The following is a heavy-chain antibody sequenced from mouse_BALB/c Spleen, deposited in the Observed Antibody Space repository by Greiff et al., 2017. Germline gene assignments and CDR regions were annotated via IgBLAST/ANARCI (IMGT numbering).Heavy chain of an antibody. Sequence: EVQRVESGGGLVQPGGSRKLSCAASGFTFSSFGMHWVRQAPEKGLEWVAYISSGSSTIYYADTVKGRFTISRDNPKNTLFLQMTSLRSEDTAMYYCSRSALRRYFVVWGAGTTVTVSS. CDR1: GFTFSSFG. CDR3: SRSALRRYFVV. CDR2: ISSGSSTI. D-gene: IGHD2-12*01. V-gene: IGHV5-17*02. J-gene: IGHJ1*01.